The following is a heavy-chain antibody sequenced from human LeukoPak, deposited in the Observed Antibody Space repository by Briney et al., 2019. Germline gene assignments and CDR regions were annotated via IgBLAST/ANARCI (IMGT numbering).Heavy chain of an antibody. CDR1: GGSFSGYY. CDR3: ARRPRGVIIKTWFDS. Sequence: MASETLSLTCAVYGGSFSGYYWSWIRQPPGKGLEWIGEINHSGSTNYSPSLKSRVTMSLDTSKNQFSLNLSSVTAADTAVYYCARRPRGVIIKTWFDSWGQGTLVTVSS. CDR2: INHSGST. D-gene: IGHD3-10*01. J-gene: IGHJ5*01. V-gene: IGHV4-34*01.